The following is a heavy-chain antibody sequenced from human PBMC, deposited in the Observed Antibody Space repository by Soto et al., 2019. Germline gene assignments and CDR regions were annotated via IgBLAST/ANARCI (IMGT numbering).Heavy chain of an antibody. Sequence: SVKVSRKASGGTFSSYLIRWVQQAPGKGLAWMGAIIPIFGTANYAQKFQGRVTITADEPTSTAYMELSSLRSEDTAVYYCARGDYYGSGSYYLRSYYYGMDVWGQGTTVTVSS. V-gene: IGHV1-69*01. CDR3: ARGDYYGSGSYYLRSYYYGMDV. J-gene: IGHJ6*02. D-gene: IGHD3-10*01. CDR1: GGTFSSYL. CDR2: IIPIFGTA.